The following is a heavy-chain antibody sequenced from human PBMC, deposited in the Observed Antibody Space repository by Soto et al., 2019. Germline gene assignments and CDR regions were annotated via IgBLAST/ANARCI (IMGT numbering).Heavy chain of an antibody. Sequence: QVQLVQSGAEVKKPGSSVKVSCKASGGTFSSYAISWLRQAPGQGLEWMGGIIPVFGTTNYDQKFQGRVTITADGSTSTAYMELSSLRSADTAVYYCATSPPYMVVGTAASNQYYYVMDVWGQGTTVTVSS. CDR3: ATSPPYMVVGTAASNQYYYVMDV. CDR1: GGTFSSYA. CDR2: IIPVFGTT. V-gene: IGHV1-69*01. D-gene: IGHD2-2*01. J-gene: IGHJ6*02.